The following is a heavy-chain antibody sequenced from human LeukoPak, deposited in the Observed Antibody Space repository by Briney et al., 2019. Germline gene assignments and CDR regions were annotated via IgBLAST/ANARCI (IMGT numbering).Heavy chain of an antibody. CDR1: GSRFTSFW. V-gene: IGHV5-51*01. CDR2: IYPGDSDS. D-gene: IGHD6-13*01. Sequence: GEPLKISCKGSGSRFTSFWIGWVRQMPGKGLEWMGIIYPGDSDSRYSPSFQGQVTISVDKSISTAYLQWSSLKASDTAMYYCARRVFSSSWSYFDYWGQGTLVTVSS. J-gene: IGHJ4*02. CDR3: ARRVFSSSWSYFDY.